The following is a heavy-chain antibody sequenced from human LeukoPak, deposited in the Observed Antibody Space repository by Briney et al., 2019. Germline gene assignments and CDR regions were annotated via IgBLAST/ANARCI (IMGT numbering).Heavy chain of an antibody. J-gene: IGHJ4*02. CDR3: AKVGSGYDIFFDY. CDR1: GGTFSSYA. V-gene: IGHV3-23*01. D-gene: IGHD2-21*01. CDR2: IGGSDDRT. Sequence: SCKASGGTFSSYAISWVRQAPGKGLEWVSTIGGSDDRTFYTDSVKGRFTISRDNSKNTLYLQVSSLRAEDTAVYYCAKVGSGYDIFFDYWGQGTLVTVSS.